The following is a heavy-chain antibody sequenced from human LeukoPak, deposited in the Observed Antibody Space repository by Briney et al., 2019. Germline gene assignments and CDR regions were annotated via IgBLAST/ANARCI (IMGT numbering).Heavy chain of an antibody. V-gene: IGHV4-39*01. CDR1: GGSISSSNYY. CDR2: IYYSGST. D-gene: IGHD4-17*01. Sequence: SETLSLTCTVSGGSISSSNYYWGWIRQPPGKGLEWIGSIYYSGSTYYNPSLKSRVTISVDTSKNQFSLKLSSGTAADTAVYYCARNTVTTSQRFDYWGQGTMVTVSS. J-gene: IGHJ4*02. CDR3: ARNTVTTSQRFDY.